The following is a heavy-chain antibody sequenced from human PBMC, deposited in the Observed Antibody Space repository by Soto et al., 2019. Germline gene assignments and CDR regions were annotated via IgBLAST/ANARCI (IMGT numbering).Heavy chain of an antibody. CDR3: ARKSVVVVAATVPHYYYYGMDV. V-gene: IGHV4-34*01. J-gene: IGHJ6*02. D-gene: IGHD2-15*01. CDR2: INHSGST. CDR1: GGSFSGYY. Sequence: QVQLQQWGAGLLKPSETLSLTCAVYGGSFSGYYWSWIRQPPGKGLEWIGEINHSGSTNYNPSLKSGVTISVDTSKNQFSLKLSSVTAADTAVYYCARKSVVVVAATVPHYYYYGMDVWGQGTTVTVSS.